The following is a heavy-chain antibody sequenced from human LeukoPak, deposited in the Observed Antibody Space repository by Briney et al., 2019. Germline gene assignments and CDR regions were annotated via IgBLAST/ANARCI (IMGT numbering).Heavy chain of an antibody. D-gene: IGHD3-3*02. CDR1: GYTFTSYG. Sequence: ASVKVSCKASGYTFTSYGISWVRQATGQGLEWMGWMNPNSGNTGYAQKFQGRVTITRNTSISTAYMELSSLRSEDTAVYYCARISILPPYYYYYMDVWGKGTTVTVSS. CDR3: ARISILPPYYYYYMDV. V-gene: IGHV1-8*03. CDR2: MNPNSGNT. J-gene: IGHJ6*03.